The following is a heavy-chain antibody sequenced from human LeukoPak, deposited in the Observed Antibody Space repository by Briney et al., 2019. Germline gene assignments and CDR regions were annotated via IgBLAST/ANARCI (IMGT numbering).Heavy chain of an antibody. CDR2: ISSNGSST. V-gene: IGHV3-64*01. CDR3: ARDQGCSSTSCPPSGSDY. J-gene: IGHJ4*02. D-gene: IGHD2-2*01. CDR1: GFTFSSYA. Sequence: GGSLRLSCAASGFTFSSYAMHWVRQAPGKGLEYVSAISSNGSSTYYANSVKGRFTISRDNSKNTLYLQMGSLRAEDMAVYYCARDQGCSSTSCPPSGSDYWGQGTLVTVSS.